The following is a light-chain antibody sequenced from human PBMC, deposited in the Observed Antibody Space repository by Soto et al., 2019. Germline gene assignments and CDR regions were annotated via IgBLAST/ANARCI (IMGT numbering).Light chain of an antibody. CDR3: QHYSISRT. Sequence: EIEMTQSPATLSLAPGERVTLSCRASESVTTNLAWYQQKAGQPPRLLIYGASTRATGIPARFSGSGSGTEFTLTISRLQSEDFAVYYCQHYSISRTFGQGTKVEIK. V-gene: IGKV3-15*01. CDR2: GAS. J-gene: IGKJ1*01. CDR1: ESVTTN.